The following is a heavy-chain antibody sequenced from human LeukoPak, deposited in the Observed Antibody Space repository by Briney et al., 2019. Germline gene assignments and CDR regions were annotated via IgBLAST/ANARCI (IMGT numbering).Heavy chain of an antibody. CDR2: ISGSGGKT. CDR3: AREGTYYDSSGYYVS. Sequence: PGGSLRLPCAASGFTFSSFAMTWVRQAPGKGLEWVSVISGSGGKTYYADSVKGRFTLSRDNSNRTLFLEMSSLRVEDTAVYYCAREGTYYDSSGYYVSWGQGTLVTVSA. CDR1: GFTFSSFA. J-gene: IGHJ5*02. D-gene: IGHD3-22*01. V-gene: IGHV3-23*01.